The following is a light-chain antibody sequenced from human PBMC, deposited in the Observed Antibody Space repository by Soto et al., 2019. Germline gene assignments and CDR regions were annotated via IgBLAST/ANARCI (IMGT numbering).Light chain of an antibody. CDR3: QQYQGWRLT. CDR2: DAS. Sequence: EIVTTHLPAMLPASSGEGATVSCRASQSVSSHFAWYQHKPRQPPRLLFYDASTRATGIAARFSGSGSGTEFTLTISSPQSEDFAVSCCQQYQGWRLTFGQGTRLEIK. J-gene: IGKJ5*01. V-gene: IGKV3-15*01. CDR1: QSVSSH.